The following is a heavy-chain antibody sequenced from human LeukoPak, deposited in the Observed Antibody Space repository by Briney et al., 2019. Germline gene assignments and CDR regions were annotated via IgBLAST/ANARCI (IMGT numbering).Heavy chain of an antibody. CDR3: AREPIAAAGTDWFDP. CDR1: GFTSSSYS. D-gene: IGHD6-13*01. Sequence: PGGSLRLSCAASGFTSSSYSMNWVRQAPGKGLEWVSSISSSSSYIYYADSVKGRFTISRDNAKNSLYLQMNSLRAEDTAVYYCAREPIAAAGTDWFDPWGQGTLVTVSS. V-gene: IGHV3-21*01. J-gene: IGHJ5*02. CDR2: ISSSSSYI.